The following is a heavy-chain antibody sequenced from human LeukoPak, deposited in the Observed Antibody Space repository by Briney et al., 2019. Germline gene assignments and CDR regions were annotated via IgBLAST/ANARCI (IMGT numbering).Heavy chain of an antibody. CDR3: ARDSNDYVWGTYPYYFDY. Sequence: GGSLRLSCAASGFTFSSYWMHWVRQAPGKGLVWVSRISTDGSSTSYADSVKGRFTISRDNAKNSLYLQMNSLRAEDTAVYYCARDSNDYVWGTYPYYFDYWGQGTLVTVSS. V-gene: IGHV3-74*01. J-gene: IGHJ4*02. CDR2: ISTDGSST. D-gene: IGHD3-16*01. CDR1: GFTFSSYW.